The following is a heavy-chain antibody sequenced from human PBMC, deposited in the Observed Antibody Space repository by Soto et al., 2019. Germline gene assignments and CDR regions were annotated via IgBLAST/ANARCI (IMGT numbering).Heavy chain of an antibody. V-gene: IGHV4-59*01. CDR1: GGSINSYY. CDR3: ARSYDSSPGGLDV. Sequence: QVQLQESGPGLVKPSETLSLTCTISGGSINSYYWSWIRQPPGKRLEWLGYISYTGTTNYYPSLSSRVTISKDTSKNQFSLKLSSVTAADPAVYFCARSYDSSPGGLDVWGQGTTVTVSS. CDR2: ISYTGTT. J-gene: IGHJ6*02. D-gene: IGHD3-22*01.